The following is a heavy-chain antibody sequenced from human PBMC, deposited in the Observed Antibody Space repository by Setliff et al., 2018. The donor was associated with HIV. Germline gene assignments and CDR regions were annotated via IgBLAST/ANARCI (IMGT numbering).Heavy chain of an antibody. V-gene: IGHV1-3*03. D-gene: IGHD3-22*01. Sequence: GASVKVSCKASGYTFTTYSMHWVRQAPGQSLEWMGWLNAGKGDTKFSQEFQGRITINWDTSASTAYLELRSLRSEDTAVYYCVRGVTRDISGYYRDEYFQHWGQGTLVTVSS. CDR2: LNAGKGDT. CDR1: GYTFTTYS. CDR3: VRGVTRDISGYYRDEYFQH. J-gene: IGHJ1*01.